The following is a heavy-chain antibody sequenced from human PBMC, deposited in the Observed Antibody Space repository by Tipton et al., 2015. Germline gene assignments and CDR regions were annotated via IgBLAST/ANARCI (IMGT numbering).Heavy chain of an antibody. D-gene: IGHD6-6*01. CDR2: IYYSGST. CDR3: AREAYSSSGLIFDY. CDR1: GDSINSYY. Sequence: GLVKPSETLSLTCTVSGDSINSYYWSWIRQPPGKGLEWIGYIYYSGSTNYDPSLKSRVTISVDTSKNQFSLKLRSVTAADTAVYYCAREAYSSSGLIFDYWGQGTLVTVSS. J-gene: IGHJ4*02. V-gene: IGHV4-59*01.